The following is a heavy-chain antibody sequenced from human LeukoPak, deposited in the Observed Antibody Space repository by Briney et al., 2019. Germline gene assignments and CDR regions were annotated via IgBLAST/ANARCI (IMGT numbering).Heavy chain of an antibody. D-gene: IGHD2-15*01. CDR1: GFTFSAYW. CDR2: IKPDGSEI. CDR3: TRSLDY. V-gene: IGHV3-7*02. Sequence: PGGSLRLSCAAPGFTFSAYWMDWVRQAPGKGLEWVANIKPDGSEIYYLDSVRGRFTISRDNAKNSLYLQMNSLRAEDAAVYYCTRSLDYWGQGTLVTVSS. J-gene: IGHJ4*02.